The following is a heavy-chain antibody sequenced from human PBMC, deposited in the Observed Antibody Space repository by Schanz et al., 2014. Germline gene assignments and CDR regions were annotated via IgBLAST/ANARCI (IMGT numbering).Heavy chain of an antibody. Sequence: EVQLVESGGALVQPGGSLRLSCAASGFMFSSFWMGWIRQAPGKGLEWVATIKQDGTEEKYVDSVKGRFTISRDNARDSLFLRMNSQGAEDTDVYNCARSPRILGDFDVWGQGTVVAVS. CDR3: ARSPRILGDFDV. CDR2: IKQDGTEE. D-gene: IGHD3-16*01. CDR1: GFMFSSFW. V-gene: IGHV3-7*01. J-gene: IGHJ3*01.